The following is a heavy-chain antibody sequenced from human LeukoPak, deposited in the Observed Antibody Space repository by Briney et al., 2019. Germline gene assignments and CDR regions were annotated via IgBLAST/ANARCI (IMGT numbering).Heavy chain of an antibody. V-gene: IGHV3-7*01. J-gene: IGHJ4*02. Sequence: GGSLRLSCAASGFTFSSSDMSWVRQAPGKGLEWVANINQDGTEKYYVDSVKGRFTVSRDYAKNSLYLQMNSLRVEDTAVYYCAKVAKYYYGPETYYFFEQWGQGTPVTASS. CDR3: AKVAKYYYGPETYYFFEQ. CDR1: GFTFSSSD. CDR2: INQDGTEK. D-gene: IGHD3-10*01.